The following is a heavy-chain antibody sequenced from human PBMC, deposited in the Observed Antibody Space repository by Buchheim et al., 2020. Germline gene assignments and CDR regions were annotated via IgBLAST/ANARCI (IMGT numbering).Heavy chain of an antibody. V-gene: IGHV3-7*01. J-gene: IGHJ4*02. Sequence: EVQLVESGGGLVQPGGSLRLSCGASGFTFSSYWMSWVRQAPGKGLELVANIKHDGTAQFYVDSVMGRFTISRDNAKNSRYLQMNSLRVEDTAVYYCSRAEDYWGQGTL. CDR1: GFTFSSYW. CDR2: IKHDGTAQ. D-gene: IGHD1-14*01. CDR3: SRAEDY.